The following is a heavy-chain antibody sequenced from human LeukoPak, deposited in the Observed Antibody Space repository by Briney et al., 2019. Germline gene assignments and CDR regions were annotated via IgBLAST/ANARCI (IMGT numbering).Heavy chain of an antibody. V-gene: IGHV4-34*01. CDR2: INHSGST. CDR3: ARERYSSGWRGWFDP. J-gene: IGHJ5*02. D-gene: IGHD6-19*01. Sequence: SETLSLTCAVYGGSFSGYYWSWIRQPPGKGLEWIGEINHSGSTNYNPSLKSRVTISVDTSKNQLSLKLSSVTAADTAVYYCARERYSSGWRGWFDPWGQGTLVTVSS. CDR1: GGSFSGYY.